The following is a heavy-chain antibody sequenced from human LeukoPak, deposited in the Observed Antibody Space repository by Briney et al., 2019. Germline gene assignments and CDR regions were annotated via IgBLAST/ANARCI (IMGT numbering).Heavy chain of an antibody. CDR2: MNPNSGNT. CDR3: ARDWFDGDYDRFDY. D-gene: IGHD4-17*01. V-gene: IGHV1-8*01. J-gene: IGHJ4*02. CDR1: GYTSTSYD. Sequence: GASVKVSCKASGYTSTSYDINWVRQATGQGLEWMGWMNPNSGNTGYAQKFQGRVTMTRNTSISTAYMELSSLRSEDTAVYYCARDWFDGDYDRFDYWGQGTLVTVSS.